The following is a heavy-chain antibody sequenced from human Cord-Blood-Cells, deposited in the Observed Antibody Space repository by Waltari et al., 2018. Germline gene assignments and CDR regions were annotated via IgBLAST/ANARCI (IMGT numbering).Heavy chain of an antibody. J-gene: IGHJ3*02. D-gene: IGHD3-9*01. V-gene: IGHV1-24*01. Sequence: QVQLVQSGAEVKKPGASVKVSCKVSGYTLTELSMHWVRQAPGKGLEWMGGFDPEDGETIYAQKFQGRVTMTEDTSTDTAYMELSSLRSEDTAVYYCATPQNPNYDILTGYYKNAFDIWGQGTMVTVSS. CDR3: ATPQNPNYDILTGYYKNAFDI. CDR2: FDPEDGET. CDR1: GYTLTELS.